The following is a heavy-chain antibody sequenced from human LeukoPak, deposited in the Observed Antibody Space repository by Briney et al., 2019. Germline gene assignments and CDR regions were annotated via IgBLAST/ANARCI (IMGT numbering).Heavy chain of an antibody. CDR3: ARDQRGRYCSITSCYHFDY. D-gene: IGHD2-2*01. Sequence: GSLRLSCAASGFTFSSYGMHWVRQAPGKGLEWVAVISYDGSNKYYADSVKGRFTISRDNSDNTLYLQMNSLRAEDTAVYYCARDQRGRYCSITSCYHFDYWGQGTLVTVSS. V-gene: IGHV3-30*03. CDR2: ISYDGSNK. CDR1: GFTFSSYG. J-gene: IGHJ4*02.